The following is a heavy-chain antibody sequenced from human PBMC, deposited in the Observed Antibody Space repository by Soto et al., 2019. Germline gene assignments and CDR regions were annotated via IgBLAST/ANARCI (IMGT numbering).Heavy chain of an antibody. Sequence: SVKVSCKASGGTFSSYAISWVRQAPGQGLEWMGGIIPIFGTANYAQKFQGRVTITADESTSTAYMELSSLRSEDTAVYYCARSTIVVVTGWFEPWGQGTMVTVSS. V-gene: IGHV1-69*13. CDR3: ARSTIVVVTGWFEP. J-gene: IGHJ5*02. D-gene: IGHD2-21*02. CDR2: IIPIFGTA. CDR1: GGTFSSYA.